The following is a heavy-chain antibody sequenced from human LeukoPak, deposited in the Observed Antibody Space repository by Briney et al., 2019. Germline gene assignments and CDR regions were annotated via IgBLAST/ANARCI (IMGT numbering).Heavy chain of an antibody. J-gene: IGHJ3*02. V-gene: IGHV3-11*01. D-gene: IGHD4-23*01. CDR2: ISSSGSTI. Sequence: GSLRLSCAASGFTFSDYYMSWIRQAPGKGLEWVSYISSSGSTIYYADSVKGRFTISRDNAKNSLYLQMNSLRAEDTAVYYCARPPTTVVTPDAFDIWGQGTMVTVSS. CDR1: GFTFSDYY. CDR3: ARPPTTVVTPDAFDI.